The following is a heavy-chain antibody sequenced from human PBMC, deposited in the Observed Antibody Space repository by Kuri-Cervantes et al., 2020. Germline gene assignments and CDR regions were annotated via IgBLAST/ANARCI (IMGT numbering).Heavy chain of an antibody. CDR2: IRYDGSNK. CDR1: GFTFSSYA. V-gene: IGHV3-30*02. CDR3: AKDSAHGTIFGVVITD. Sequence: GGSLRLSCAASGFTFSSYAMHWVRQAPGKGLEWVAFIRYDGSNKYYADSVKGRFTISRDNSKNTLYLQMNSLRAEDTAVYYCAKDSAHGTIFGVVITDWGQGTLVTVSS. D-gene: IGHD3-3*01. J-gene: IGHJ4*02.